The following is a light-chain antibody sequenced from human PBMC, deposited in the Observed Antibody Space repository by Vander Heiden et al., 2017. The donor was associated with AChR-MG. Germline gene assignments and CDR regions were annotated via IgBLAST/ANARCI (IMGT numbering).Light chain of an antibody. Sequence: QSVLTQPPSASATPGQRVTISCSGSSSNIGSNPVNWFLQFPGTAPKLLMYRNNQRPSGVPDRFSGSRSGTSASLAISGLQSEDEAVYYCAAWDDSLDVVVFGGGTKLTVL. J-gene: IGLJ2*01. CDR1: SSNIGSNP. CDR3: AAWDDSLDVVV. CDR2: RNN. V-gene: IGLV1-44*01.